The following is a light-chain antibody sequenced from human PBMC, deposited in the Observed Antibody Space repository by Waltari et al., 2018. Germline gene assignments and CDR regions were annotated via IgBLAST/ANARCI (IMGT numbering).Light chain of an antibody. Sequence: EIVLTQSRGTLSLSPGERATLFCRATQSVSHSNLAWYQQKGGQAPRLLIYGASSRATGIPDRFSGSGSGTDFTLSISRLEPEDYGVYYCQQYAGSPITFGGGTKVEI. J-gene: IGKJ4*01. CDR1: QSVSHSN. CDR3: QQYAGSPIT. V-gene: IGKV3-20*01. CDR2: GAS.